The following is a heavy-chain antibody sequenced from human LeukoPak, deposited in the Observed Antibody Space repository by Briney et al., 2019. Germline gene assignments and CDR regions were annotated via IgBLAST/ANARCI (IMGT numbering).Heavy chain of an antibody. J-gene: IGHJ3*02. Sequence: GGSLRLSCAASGFTFSSYAMSWVCQAPGKGLEWVSAISGSGGSTIYADSVKGRFTISRDNAKNTLYLQMNSLRAEDTAVYYCARGGYNHAFDIWGQGTMVTVSS. CDR1: GFTFSSYA. D-gene: IGHD5-24*01. V-gene: IGHV3-23*01. CDR3: ARGGYNHAFDI. CDR2: ISGSGGST.